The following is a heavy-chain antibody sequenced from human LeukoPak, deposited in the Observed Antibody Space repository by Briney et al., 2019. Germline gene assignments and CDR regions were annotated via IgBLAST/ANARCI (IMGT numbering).Heavy chain of an antibody. D-gene: IGHD3-10*01. Sequence: PGGSLRLSCAASGFTFSIYGMHWVRQAPGKGLEWVAVISYGGSNKYYADSVKGRFTISRDNSMDTLYLQMNGLRAEDTAVYSCAKVRGHYYGSGSYPPHYYYGMDVWGQGTTVTVSS. J-gene: IGHJ6*02. V-gene: IGHV3-30*18. CDR2: ISYGGSNK. CDR3: AKVRGHYYGSGSYPPHYYYGMDV. CDR1: GFTFSIYG.